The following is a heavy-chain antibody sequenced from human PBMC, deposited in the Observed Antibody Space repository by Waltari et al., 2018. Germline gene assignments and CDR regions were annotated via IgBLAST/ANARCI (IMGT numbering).Heavy chain of an antibody. Sequence: EVQLVESGGGLVQPGGSLRLSCAASGFTFSSYSMNWVRQAPGKGLEWVSYISSSSSTIYYADSVKGRFTISRDNAKNSLYLQMNSLRAEDTAVYYCARDRSGYYYYYGMDAWGQGTTVTVSS. CDR1: GFTFSSYS. V-gene: IGHV3-48*01. CDR2: ISSSSSTI. J-gene: IGHJ6*02. CDR3: ARDRSGYYYYYGMDA.